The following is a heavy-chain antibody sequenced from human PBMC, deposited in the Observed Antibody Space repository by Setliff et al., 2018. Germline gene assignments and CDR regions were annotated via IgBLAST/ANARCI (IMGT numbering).Heavy chain of an antibody. CDR1: GYTFTSYY. D-gene: IGHD3-3*01. J-gene: IGHJ6*02. CDR3: AGTYYNFWRALDYYYYGMDV. V-gene: IGHV1-46*01. Sequence: ASVKVSCKASGYTFTSYYMHWVRQAPGQGLEWMGIINPSGGSTSYAQKFQGRVTMTRDTSTSTVYMELSSLRSEDTAVYYCAGTYYNFWRALDYYYYGMDVWGQGTTVTVSS. CDR2: INPSGGST.